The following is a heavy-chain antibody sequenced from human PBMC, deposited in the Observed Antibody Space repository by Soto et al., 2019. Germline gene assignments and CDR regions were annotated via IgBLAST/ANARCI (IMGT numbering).Heavy chain of an antibody. V-gene: IGHV4-4*07. CDR1: GASISSFN. CDR3: ARDRGEYTSSWFWYFSH. CDR2: LNIAGTI. D-gene: IGHD6-13*01. Sequence: SETLSLTCSVSGASISSFNRNWVRQPAGKGPEWVGRLNIAGTINYNPSLKSRITMSIDTSQNQISLHLRSVTAADTAIYYCARDRGEYTSSWFWYFSHWGHGTLVTVSS. J-gene: IGHJ2*01.